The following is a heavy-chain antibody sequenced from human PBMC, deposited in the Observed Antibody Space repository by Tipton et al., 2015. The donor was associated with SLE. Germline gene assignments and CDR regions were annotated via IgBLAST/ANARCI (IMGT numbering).Heavy chain of an antibody. CDR3: ASYGTYDGSRYFQH. CDR2: IYYSGST. D-gene: IGHD1-26*01. CDR1: GGSISSGDYY. Sequence: TLSLTCTVSGGSISSGDYYWSWIRQPPGKGLEWIGYIYYSGSTYYNPSLKSRVTISVDTSKNQFSLRLSSVTAADTAVYYCASYGTYDGSRYFQHWGQGTLVTVSS. J-gene: IGHJ1*01. V-gene: IGHV4-30-4*01.